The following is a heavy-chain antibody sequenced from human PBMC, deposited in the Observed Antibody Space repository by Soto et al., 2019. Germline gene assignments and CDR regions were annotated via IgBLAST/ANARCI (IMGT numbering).Heavy chain of an antibody. V-gene: IGHV4-59*01. D-gene: IGHD1-1*01. Sequence: SVPLSLTCTVAGGSISSYYWSWIRQPPGKGLEWIGYIYYSGSTNYNPSLKSRVTISVDTSKNQFSLKLSSVTAADTAVYYCARIREQNWFDPWGQGTLVTVSS. CDR3: ARIREQNWFDP. CDR1: GGSISSYY. CDR2: IYYSGST. J-gene: IGHJ5*02.